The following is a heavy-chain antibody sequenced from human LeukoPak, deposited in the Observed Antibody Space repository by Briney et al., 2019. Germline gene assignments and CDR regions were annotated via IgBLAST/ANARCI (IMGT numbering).Heavy chain of an antibody. CDR3: ARDRSGDVFDY. D-gene: IGHD4-17*01. Sequence: SETLSLTCTVSGGSVSSGSYYWSWIRQPPGKGLEWIGYIYYSGSTNYNPSLKSRVTISVDTSKNQFSLKLSSVTAADTAVYYCARDRSGDVFDYWGQGTLVTVSS. V-gene: IGHV4-61*01. CDR2: IYYSGST. CDR1: GGSVSSGSYY. J-gene: IGHJ4*02.